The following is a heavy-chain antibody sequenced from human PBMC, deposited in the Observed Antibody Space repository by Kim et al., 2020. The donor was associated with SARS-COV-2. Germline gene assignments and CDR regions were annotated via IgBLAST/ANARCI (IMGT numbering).Heavy chain of an antibody. V-gene: IGHV4-59*08. CDR1: GGSISSYY. CDR3: ARLWVPETYYYGSGSPRHFDY. D-gene: IGHD3-10*01. CDR2: IYYSGST. J-gene: IGHJ4*02. Sequence: SETLSLTCTVSGGSISSYYWSWIRQPPGKGLEWIGYIYYSGSTNYNPSLKSRVTISVDTSKNQFSLKLSSVTAADTAVYYCARLWVPETYYYGSGSPRHFDYWGQGTLVTVSS.